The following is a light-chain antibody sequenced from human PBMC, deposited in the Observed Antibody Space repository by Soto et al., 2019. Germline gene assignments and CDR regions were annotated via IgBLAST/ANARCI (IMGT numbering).Light chain of an antibody. V-gene: IGLV2-14*01. CDR3: SSYTSSSTRV. CDR2: DVS. CDR1: SSDVGGYNY. J-gene: IGLJ2*01. Sequence: QSVLTQPASVSGSPGQSITVSCTGTSSDVGGYNYVSWYQQHPGKAPKLMIYDVSNRHSGVSNRFSGSKSGNTASLTISGLEAEDDADYYCSSYTSSSTRVFGGGTKLTVL.